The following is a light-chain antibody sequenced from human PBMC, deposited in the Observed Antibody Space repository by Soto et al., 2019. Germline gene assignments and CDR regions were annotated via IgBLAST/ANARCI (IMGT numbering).Light chain of an antibody. J-gene: IGKJ5*01. Sequence: DIQMTQSPSSLSASVGDRFAITFRASQTISTYLNWYQQKPGKAPKLLISAASTLQSGVPSRFSGSGSGTDFTFTISRLQPEDIATYYCQQYENLPTFGQGTRLEIK. CDR3: QQYENLPT. CDR2: AAS. V-gene: IGKV1-33*01. CDR1: QTISTY.